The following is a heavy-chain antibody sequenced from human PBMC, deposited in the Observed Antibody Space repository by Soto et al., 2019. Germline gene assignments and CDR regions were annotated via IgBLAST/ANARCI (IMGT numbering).Heavy chain of an antibody. CDR3: ARGELYYYDSSGRLDY. V-gene: IGHV6-1*01. CDR1: GDSISSNSAA. D-gene: IGHD3-22*01. CDR2: TYYRSKWYN. Sequence: SQTLSLTCAISGDSISSNSAAWNWIRQSPSRGLEWLGRTYYRSKWYNDYAVSVKSRITINPDTSKNQFSLQLNSVTPEDTAVYYCARGELYYYDSSGRLDYWGQGTLVTVSS. J-gene: IGHJ4*02.